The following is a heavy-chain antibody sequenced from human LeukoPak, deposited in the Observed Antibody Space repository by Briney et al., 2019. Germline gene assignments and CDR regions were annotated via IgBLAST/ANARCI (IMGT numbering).Heavy chain of an antibody. D-gene: IGHD6-6*01. CDR1: GGSISSGGYY. J-gene: IGHJ5*02. CDR2: IYYSGST. CDR3: ARGSSSENNWFDP. Sequence: SETLSLTCTVSGGSISSGGYYWRWIRQHPGKGLEWIGYIYYSGSTYYNPSLKSRVTISVDTSKNQFSLKLSSVTAADTAVYYCARGSSSENNWFDPWGQGALVTVSS. V-gene: IGHV4-31*03.